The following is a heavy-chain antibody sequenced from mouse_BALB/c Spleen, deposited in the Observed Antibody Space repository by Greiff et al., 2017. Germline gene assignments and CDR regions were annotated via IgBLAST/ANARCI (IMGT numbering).Heavy chain of an antibody. CDR2: ISTYYGDA. D-gene: IGHD2-3*01. CDR3: ARLADGYYFDY. V-gene: IGHV1S137*01. Sequence: QVQLQQSGAELVRPGVSVKISCKGSGYTFTDYAMHWVKQSHAKSLEWIGVISTYYGDASYNQKFKGKATMTVDKSSSTAYMELARLTSEDSAIYYCARLADGYYFDYWGQGTTLTVSS. J-gene: IGHJ2*01. CDR1: GYTFTDYA.